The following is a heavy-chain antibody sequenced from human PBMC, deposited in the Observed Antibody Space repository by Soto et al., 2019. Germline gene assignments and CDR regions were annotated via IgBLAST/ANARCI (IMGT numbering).Heavy chain of an antibody. CDR2: INDGSEE. CDR3: ARDDLFVDNGLDN. CDR1: GFSFSAHG. Sequence: QVQLVESGGGVVRPGTSLRLSCAATGFSFSAHGMHWVRQAPGKGLEWLAVINDGSEEGYADSVRGRFTISRDNARNILYLHMDNLRAEDSALYYCARDDLFVDNGLDNWGQGPLVTVSS. V-gene: IGHV3-33*01. J-gene: IGHJ4*02. D-gene: IGHD1-1*01.